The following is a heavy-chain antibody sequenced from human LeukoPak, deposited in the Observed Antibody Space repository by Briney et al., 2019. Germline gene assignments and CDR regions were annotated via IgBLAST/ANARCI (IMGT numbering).Heavy chain of an antibody. CDR3: ARDQLGDAVDI. J-gene: IGHJ3*02. CDR1: GGSISSSSYY. Sequence: SETLSLTCTVSGGSISSSSYYWGWIRQPPGKGLEWIGSIYYSGDTNYNPSLKSRVTMSLDTSKNQFSLRLNSVTAADTAVYYCARDQLGDAVDIWGQGTMVTVSS. V-gene: IGHV4-39*07. CDR2: IYYSGDT. D-gene: IGHD3-16*01.